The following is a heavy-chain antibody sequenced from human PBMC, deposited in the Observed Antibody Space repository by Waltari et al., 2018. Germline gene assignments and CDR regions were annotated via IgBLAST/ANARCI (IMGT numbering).Heavy chain of an antibody. D-gene: IGHD4-17*01. CDR1: GGSISSSNW. J-gene: IGHJ2*01. CDR3: ASKNYGDSLDWYFDL. V-gene: IGHV4-4*02. Sequence: QVQLQESGPGLVKPSGTLSLTCAVSGGSISSSNWWSWVRQPPGKGLEWIGEIYHSGSTYYNPSLKSRVTISVDTSTNQFSLKLSSVTSADTAVYSCASKNYGDSLDWYFDLWGRGTLVTVSS. CDR2: IYHSGST.